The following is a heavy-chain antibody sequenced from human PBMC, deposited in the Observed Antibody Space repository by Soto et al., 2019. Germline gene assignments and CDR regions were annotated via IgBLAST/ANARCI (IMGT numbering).Heavy chain of an antibody. Sequence: QVQLQESGPGLVKPSETLSLTCTVSGGSTHSYYWAWIRQPPGKGLEWMGYVYYNGETNYNPSLKSRVTISVDASKNQFSLKLTSVTPADTAVYYCARGHGHGGSSFDFWGQGTLVTVSS. CDR1: GGSTHSYY. CDR2: VYYNGET. CDR3: ARGHGHGGSSFDF. V-gene: IGHV4-59*01. J-gene: IGHJ4*02. D-gene: IGHD2-15*01.